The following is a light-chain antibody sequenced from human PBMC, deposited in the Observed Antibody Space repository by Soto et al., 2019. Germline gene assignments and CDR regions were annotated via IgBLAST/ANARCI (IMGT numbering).Light chain of an antibody. Sequence: DVVLTQSPLSLPVILGQPASISCRSSQSLVYSDGNAYLNWFHQRPGQSPRRLIYKASKRDSGXXXRFSGSGSGTDXXXXXXXXEAEXVGVXXXXXGTHWPPRTFGQGTKLEIK. V-gene: IGKV2-30*01. J-gene: IGKJ2*01. CDR3: XXGTHWPPRT. CDR1: QSLVYSDGNAY. CDR2: KAS.